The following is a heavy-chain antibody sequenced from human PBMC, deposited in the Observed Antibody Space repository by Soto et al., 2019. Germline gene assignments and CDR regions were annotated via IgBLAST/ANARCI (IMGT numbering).Heavy chain of an antibody. J-gene: IGHJ6*03. CDR2: ISSSSSYI. V-gene: IGHV3-21*01. D-gene: IGHD4-4*01. CDR3: ARFSLYDYSNRDYYYYMDV. CDR1: GFTFSSYS. Sequence: GGSLRLSCAASGFTFSSYSMNWVRQAPGKGLEWVSSISSSSSYIYYADSVKGRFTISRDNAKNSLYLQMNSLRAEDTAVYYCARFSLYDYSNRDYYYYMDVWGKGTTVTVSS.